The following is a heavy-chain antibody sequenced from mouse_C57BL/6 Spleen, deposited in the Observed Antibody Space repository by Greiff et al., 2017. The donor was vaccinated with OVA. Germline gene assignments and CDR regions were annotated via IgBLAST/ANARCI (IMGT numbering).Heavy chain of an antibody. V-gene: IGHV2-9-1*01. CDR3: ASHYYGSSSTGDWYFDV. CDR2: IWTGGGT. CDR1: GFSLTSYA. D-gene: IGHD1-1*01. J-gene: IGHJ1*03. Sequence: VQLQESGPGLVAPSQRLSITCTVSGFSLTSYAISWVRQPPGKGLEWLGVIWTGGGTNYNSALKSRLSISKDNSKSQVFLKMNSLQTDDTARYYCASHYYGSSSTGDWYFDVWGTGTTVTVSS.